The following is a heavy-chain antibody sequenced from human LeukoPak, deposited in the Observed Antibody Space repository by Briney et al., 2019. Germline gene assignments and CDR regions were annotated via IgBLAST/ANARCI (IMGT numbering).Heavy chain of an antibody. CDR1: GCTFTSYG. V-gene: IGHV1-18*01. Sequence: ASVKVSCKASGCTFTSYGISWVRQAPGQGLEWMGWISAYNGNTNYAQKLQGRVTMTTDTSTSTAYMELRSLRSDDTAVYYCARSRSLTGYSSSPYWGQGTLVTVSS. CDR2: ISAYNGNT. CDR3: ARSRSLTGYSSSPY. J-gene: IGHJ4*02. D-gene: IGHD3-9*01.